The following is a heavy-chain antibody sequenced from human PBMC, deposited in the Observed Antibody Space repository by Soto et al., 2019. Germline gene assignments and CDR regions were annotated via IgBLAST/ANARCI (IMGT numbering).Heavy chain of an antibody. Sequence: QVQLVQSGAEEKKPGASVKVSCKASGYTFSSYAMDWVRQATGQRLEWMGWIHAGNGNTKYSQKFQGRVTITRDTSASTAYMSLSSLRSEDTSVYYCARGGPPIDYWCQGTLVTVSS. J-gene: IGHJ4*02. D-gene: IGHD3-10*01. CDR1: GYTFSSYA. CDR2: IHAGNGNT. V-gene: IGHV1-3*05. CDR3: ARGGPPIDY.